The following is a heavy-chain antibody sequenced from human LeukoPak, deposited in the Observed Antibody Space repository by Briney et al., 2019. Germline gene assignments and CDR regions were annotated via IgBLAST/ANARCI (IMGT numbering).Heavy chain of an antibody. CDR3: ARRRGNWNYKGDNY. V-gene: IGHV4-34*01. CDR2: INHSGST. Sequence: SETLSLTCAVSGGSFSGYYWSWIRQPPGKGLEWIGEINHSGSTNYNPSLKSRVTISVDTSKNQFSLKLSSVTAADTAVYYCARRRGNWNYKGDNYWGQGTLVTVSS. D-gene: IGHD1-7*01. J-gene: IGHJ4*02. CDR1: GGSFSGYY.